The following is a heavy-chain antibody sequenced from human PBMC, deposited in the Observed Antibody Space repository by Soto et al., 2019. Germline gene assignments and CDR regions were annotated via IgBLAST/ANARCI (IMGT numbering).Heavy chain of an antibody. D-gene: IGHD1-7*01. J-gene: IGHJ3*01. CDR2: ISGDGSST. CDR1: EFTFRSYW. Sequence: GGSLRLSXAASEFTFRSYWMHWVRQSPGKGLVWVSRISGDGSSTTYADSVGGRFTISRDNAKNTVYLQMDSLRAEDTAVYYCARSLPGTYGAFDLWGQGTMVTVSS. CDR3: ARSLPGTYGAFDL. V-gene: IGHV3-74*01.